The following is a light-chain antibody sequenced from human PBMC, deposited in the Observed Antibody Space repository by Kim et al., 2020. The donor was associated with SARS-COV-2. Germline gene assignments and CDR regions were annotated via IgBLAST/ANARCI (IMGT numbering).Light chain of an antibody. CDR3: NSRDSSDDHLV. CDR2: GKN. CDR1: SLRIFY. V-gene: IGLV3-19*01. Sequence: ALGQTVRITCQGDSLRIFYASWYQQKPGQAPVLVLYGKNNRPSGIPDRFSGSSSGNRASLTVTGAQAEDEADYYCNSRDSSDDHLVFGGGTQLTVL. J-gene: IGLJ3*02.